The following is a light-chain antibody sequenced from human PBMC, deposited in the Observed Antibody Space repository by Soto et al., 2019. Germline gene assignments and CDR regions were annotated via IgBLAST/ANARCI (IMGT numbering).Light chain of an antibody. Sequence: EIELTQSPGTLSLSPGERATLSCRASQSVSSSYLALYQQKPGQAPRLILYGASSRATGIPDRFSGSGSGTDFTLTISRLEPEDFAVYYCQQYGSSPPLTFGQGTQLEIK. J-gene: IGKJ5*01. CDR1: QSVSSSY. CDR3: QQYGSSPPLT. V-gene: IGKV3-20*01. CDR2: GAS.